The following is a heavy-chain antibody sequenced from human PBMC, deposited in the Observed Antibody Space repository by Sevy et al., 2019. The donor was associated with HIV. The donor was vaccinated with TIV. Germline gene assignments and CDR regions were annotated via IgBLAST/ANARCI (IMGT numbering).Heavy chain of an antibody. CDR2: ISGSGGST. V-gene: IGHV3-23*01. D-gene: IGHD6-19*01. Sequence: GGSPRLSCAASGFTFSSYAMSWVRQAPGKGLEWVSAISGSGGSTYYADSVKGRFTISRDNSKNTLYLQMNSLRAEDTAVYYCAKRDSIAVAEGYWGQGTLVTVSS. CDR1: GFTFSSYA. J-gene: IGHJ4*02. CDR3: AKRDSIAVAEGY.